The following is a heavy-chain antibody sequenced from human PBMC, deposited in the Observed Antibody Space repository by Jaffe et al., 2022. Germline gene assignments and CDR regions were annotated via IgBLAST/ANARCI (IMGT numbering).Heavy chain of an antibody. D-gene: IGHD2-15*01. CDR1: GYSISSGYY. V-gene: IGHV4-38-2*01. Sequence: QVQLQESGPGLVKPSETLSLTCAVSGYSISSGYYWGWIRQPPGKGLEWIGSIYHSGSTYYNPSLKSRVTISVDTSKNQFSLKLSSVTAADTAVYYCARLAPSTRGPIVVVAATLSRIDPWGQGTLVTVSS. CDR2: IYHSGST. J-gene: IGHJ5*02. CDR3: ARLAPSTRGPIVVVAATLSRIDP.